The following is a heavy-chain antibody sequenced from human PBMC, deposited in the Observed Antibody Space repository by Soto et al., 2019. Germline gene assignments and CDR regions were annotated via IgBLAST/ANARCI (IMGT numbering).Heavy chain of an antibody. Sequence: EVQLVESGGGLVQPGRSLRLSCAASGFTVGEYAMHWVRQAPGKGLEWVSGISWNSGSIGYADSVKGRFTSSRDNAKNSLYLQMNSLRAEDTALYYCAKSVVAAIRRDAFDVWGQGTMVTVSS. CDR1: GFTVGEYA. CDR3: AKSVVAAIRRDAFDV. J-gene: IGHJ3*01. V-gene: IGHV3-9*01. D-gene: IGHD2-15*01. CDR2: ISWNSGSI.